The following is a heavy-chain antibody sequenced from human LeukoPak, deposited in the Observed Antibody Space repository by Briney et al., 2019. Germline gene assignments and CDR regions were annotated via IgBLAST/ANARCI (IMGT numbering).Heavy chain of an antibody. CDR2: ISSSSSTI. V-gene: IGHV3-48*01. CDR1: GFTFSRHS. CDR3: AREVRYSGSYSPPYFDY. D-gene: IGHD1-26*01. Sequence: GGSLRLSCAASGFTFSRHSMNWVRQAPGKGLEWVSYISSSSSTIYYADSVKGRFTISRDNAKNSLYLQMNSLGAEDTAVYYCAREVRYSGSYSPPYFDYWGQGTLVTVSS. J-gene: IGHJ4*02.